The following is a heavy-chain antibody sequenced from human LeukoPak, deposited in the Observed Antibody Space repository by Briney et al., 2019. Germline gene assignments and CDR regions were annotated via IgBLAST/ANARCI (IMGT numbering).Heavy chain of an antibody. Sequence: PGGSLRLSCAASGFTFSSYAMSWVRQAPGKGLEWVSAISGSGGSTYYADSVKGRFTVSRDNSKNTLYLQMNSLRAEDTAVYYCAKFSSIAARPTRVWEDYWGQGTLVTVSS. CDR3: AKFSSIAARPTRVWEDY. J-gene: IGHJ4*02. V-gene: IGHV3-23*01. CDR1: GFTFSSYA. D-gene: IGHD6-6*01. CDR2: ISGSGGST.